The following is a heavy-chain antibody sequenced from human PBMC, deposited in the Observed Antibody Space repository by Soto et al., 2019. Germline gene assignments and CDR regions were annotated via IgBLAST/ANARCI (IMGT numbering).Heavy chain of an antibody. CDR3: VRYCSTTLCNGVATRTFDY. Sequence: EVQLVESGGALVQPGGALRLACAASRFTFSTYEMNWVRQAPGKGLEWVSDISTSGSTVYYADSVKGRFTISRDNTRNSLYLQMNSLRDEDTALYYCVRYCSTTLCNGVATRTFDYWGQGTLVTVSS. J-gene: IGHJ4*02. CDR2: ISTSGSTV. CDR1: RFTFSTYE. D-gene: IGHD2-2*01. V-gene: IGHV3-48*03.